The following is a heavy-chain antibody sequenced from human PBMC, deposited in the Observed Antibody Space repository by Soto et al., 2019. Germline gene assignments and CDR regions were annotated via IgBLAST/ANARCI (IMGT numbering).Heavy chain of an antibody. CDR2: ISYDGSNK. V-gene: IGHV3-30*18. J-gene: IGHJ4*02. D-gene: IGHD6-13*01. CDR3: AKDEIAAAGGTFDF. CDR1: GFTFSSYG. Sequence: QVQLVESGGGVVQPGRSLRLSCAASGFTFSSYGMHWVRQAPGKGLEWVAVISYDGSNKYYADSVKGRFTISRDNSKNTLYQQTNSLRAEDTAVYYCAKDEIAAAGGTFDFWGQGTLVTVSS.